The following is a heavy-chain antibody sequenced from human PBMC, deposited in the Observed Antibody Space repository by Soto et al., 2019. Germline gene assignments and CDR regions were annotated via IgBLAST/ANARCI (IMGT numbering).Heavy chain of an antibody. CDR1: GFTFSSYW. V-gene: IGHV3-74*01. Sequence: EVQLVESGGGLVQPGGSLRLSCAASGFTFSSYWMHWVRQAPGKGLVWVSRINSDGSSTSYADSVKGRFTISRDNAKNTLYLQMNSLRAEDTAVYYCAGEPSGYYPYGMDVWGQGTTVTVSS. J-gene: IGHJ6*02. D-gene: IGHD3-3*01. CDR2: INSDGSST. CDR3: AGEPSGYYPYGMDV.